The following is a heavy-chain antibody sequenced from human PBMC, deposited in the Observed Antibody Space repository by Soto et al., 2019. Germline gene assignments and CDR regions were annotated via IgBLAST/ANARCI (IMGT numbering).Heavy chain of an antibody. CDR1: GYTFTNYA. Sequence: QVQLVQSGAEVKKPGASVKVSCKASGYTFTNYAIHWVRQAPGQSLEWMGWINAGNGYTKYSQKFQDRVTITRDTSANTAYMELSSLRSEDTAVYYCARLETGQVVTRPNWLDPWGQGTLVTVSS. J-gene: IGHJ5*02. CDR2: INAGNGYT. D-gene: IGHD2-21*02. CDR3: ARLETGQVVTRPNWLDP. V-gene: IGHV1-3*01.